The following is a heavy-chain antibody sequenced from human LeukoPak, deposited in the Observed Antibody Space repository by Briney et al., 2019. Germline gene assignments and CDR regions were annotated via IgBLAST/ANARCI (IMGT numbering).Heavy chain of an antibody. CDR3: ARVGYYDSSGYYYFGYAFDI. CDR1: GYTFTSYY. CDR2: INPSGGST. V-gene: IGHV1-46*01. J-gene: IGHJ3*02. Sequence: ASVKVSCKASGYTFTSYYMHWVRQAPGQGLEWMGIINPSGGSTSYAQKFQGRVTMTRDTSTSTVYMELSSLGSEDTAVYYCARVGYYDSSGYYYFGYAFDIWGQGTMVTVSS. D-gene: IGHD3-22*01.